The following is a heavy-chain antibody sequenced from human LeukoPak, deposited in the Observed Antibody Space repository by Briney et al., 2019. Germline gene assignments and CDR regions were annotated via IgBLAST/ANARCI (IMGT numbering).Heavy chain of an antibody. CDR1: GFTFSSYS. V-gene: IGHV3-21*01. CDR3: ARDGDTAMRWGWGGKDFDY. D-gene: IGHD5-18*01. CDR2: ISSSSSYI. Sequence: GGSLRLSCAASGFTFSSYSMNWVRQAPGKGLEWVSSISSSSSYIYYADSVKGRFTISRDNAKNSLYLQMNSLRAEDTAVYYCARDGDTAMRWGWGGKDFDYWGQGTLVTVFS. J-gene: IGHJ4*02.